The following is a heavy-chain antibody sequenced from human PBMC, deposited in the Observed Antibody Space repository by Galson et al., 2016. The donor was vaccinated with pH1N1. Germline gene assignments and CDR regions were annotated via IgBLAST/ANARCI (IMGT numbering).Heavy chain of an antibody. D-gene: IGHD6-19*01. CDR3: ARRSAVAGVDY. V-gene: IGHV5-51*01. Sequence: QSGAEVKKPGESLKISCQGSGYSFSSHWIGWVRQMPGKGLEWMGIIYPGDSDTKYSPSFQGQVTFSADKSINTAYLQWSSLNASDTAMYFCARRSAVAGVDYWGQGTLVTVSS. CDR1: GYSFSSHW. J-gene: IGHJ4*02. CDR2: IYPGDSDT.